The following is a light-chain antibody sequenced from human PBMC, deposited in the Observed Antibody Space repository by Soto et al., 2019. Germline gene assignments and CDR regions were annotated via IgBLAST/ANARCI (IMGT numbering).Light chain of an antibody. J-gene: IGLJ2*01. Sequence: QSALTPPPSVSGAPGQRVTISCTGSSSNIGAGYGVHWYQQLPGTAPKLLIYDNSNRPSGVPDRFSGSKSGTSASLAITGLQAEDEADYYCHSFDSSLSGVVFGGGTKLTVL. V-gene: IGLV1-40*01. CDR2: DNS. CDR1: SSNIGAGYG. CDR3: HSFDSSLSGVV.